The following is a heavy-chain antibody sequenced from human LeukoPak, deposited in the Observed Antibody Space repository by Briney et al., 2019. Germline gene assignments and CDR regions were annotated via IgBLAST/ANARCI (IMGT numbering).Heavy chain of an antibody. J-gene: IGHJ3*02. V-gene: IGHV3-66*01. Sequence: GGSLRLSCAASGFTVSNSYVNWVRQAPGKGLEWVSVIYSGGSTYYADSVKGRFTISRDNSKNTLYLQMNSLRAEDTAVYYCARDPQINAFDIWGQGTMVTVSS. CDR1: GFTVSNSY. CDR3: ARDPQINAFDI. CDR2: IYSGGST.